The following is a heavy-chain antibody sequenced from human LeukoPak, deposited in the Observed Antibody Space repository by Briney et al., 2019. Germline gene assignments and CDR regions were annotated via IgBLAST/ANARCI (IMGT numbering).Heavy chain of an antibody. CDR3: ARSVVPAATDY. V-gene: IGHV4-38-2*02. J-gene: IGHJ4*02. D-gene: IGHD2-2*01. CDR2: IYHSGST. Sequence: PSETLSLTCTVSGYSISSGYYWGWIRQPPGKGLEWIGSIYHSGSTYYNPSLKSRVTISVDTSKNQFSLKLSSVTAADTAVYYCARSVVPAATDYWGQGTLVTVSS. CDR1: GYSISSGYY.